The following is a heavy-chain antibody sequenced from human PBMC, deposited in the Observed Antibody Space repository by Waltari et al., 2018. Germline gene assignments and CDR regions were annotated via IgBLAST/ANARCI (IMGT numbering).Heavy chain of an antibody. J-gene: IGHJ4*02. V-gene: IGHV4-38-2*02. CDR2: IYHSGST. Sequence: QVQLQESGPGLVKPSETLSLTCTVSGYSISSGYYWGWIRQPPGKGLEWIGSIYHSGSTYYNPSLKRRVTISVDTSKNQFSLKLSSVTAADTAVYYCARETRSYIDYWGQGTLVTVSS. CDR3: ARETRSYIDY. CDR1: GYSISSGYY.